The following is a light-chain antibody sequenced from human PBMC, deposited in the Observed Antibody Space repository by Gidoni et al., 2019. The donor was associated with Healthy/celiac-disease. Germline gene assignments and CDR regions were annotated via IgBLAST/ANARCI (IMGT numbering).Light chain of an antibody. CDR1: SSNIGSNT. CDR2: SNN. Sequence: QSVLTHPPSASGTPGQGVTISCSGSSSNIGSNTVNWYQQLPGTAPKLLIYSNNQRPSGVPDRFSGSKSGTSASLAISGLQSEDEADYYCAAWDDSLNVLVFGGGTKLTVL. CDR3: AAWDDSLNVLV. J-gene: IGLJ3*02. V-gene: IGLV1-44*01.